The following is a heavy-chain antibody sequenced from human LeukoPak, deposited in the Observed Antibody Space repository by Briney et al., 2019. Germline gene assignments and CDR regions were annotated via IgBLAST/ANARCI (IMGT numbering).Heavy chain of an antibody. J-gene: IGHJ4*02. CDR2: INQDGSLR. CDR3: ARDLRTGYTYGYPLDS. D-gene: IGHD5-18*01. CDR1: GFTFSSYG. V-gene: IGHV3-7*01. Sequence: GGSLRLSCAASGFTFSSYGMSWVRQAPGKGLQWVANINQDGSLRNYVDSVKGRFTISRDNSKNSLCLQMNSLRAEDTAFYYCARDLRTGYTYGYPLDSWGQGTLVTVSS.